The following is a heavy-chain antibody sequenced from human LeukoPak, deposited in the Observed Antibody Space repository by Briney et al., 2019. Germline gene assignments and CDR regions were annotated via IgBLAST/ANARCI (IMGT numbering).Heavy chain of an antibody. J-gene: IGHJ4*02. V-gene: IGHV3-49*04. D-gene: IGHD6-19*01. CDR1: GFTFSSYA. CDR2: IRSKAYGGTT. Sequence: GGSLRLSCAASGFTFSSYAMSWVRQAPGRGLEWVGFIRSKAYGGTTEYAASVKGRFTISRDDSKSIAYLQMNSLKTEDTAVYYCTRGGQWLSFDYWGQGTLVTVSS. CDR3: TRGGQWLSFDY.